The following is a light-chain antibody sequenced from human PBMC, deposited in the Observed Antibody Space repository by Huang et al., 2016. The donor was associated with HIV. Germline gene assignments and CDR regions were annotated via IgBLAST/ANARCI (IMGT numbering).Light chain of an antibody. V-gene: IGKV3-11*01. Sequence: EIVLTQSPATLSLSPWDKATLSCRDSQSVSSSLAWYQQKPGQAPRLLIYDASHRAAGIPARFSGSGSGTDFTLTISSLEPEDCALYYCQQRSNWPPLTFGGGTKVEIK. CDR1: QSVSSS. J-gene: IGKJ4*01. CDR3: QQRSNWPPLT. CDR2: DAS.